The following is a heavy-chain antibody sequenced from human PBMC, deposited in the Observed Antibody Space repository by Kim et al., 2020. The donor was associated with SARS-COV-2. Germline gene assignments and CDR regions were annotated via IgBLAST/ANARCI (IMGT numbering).Heavy chain of an antibody. Sequence: GGSLRLSCAASGFTFSGHWMHWVCQAPGKGLVWVARIIPEGTGSDYADSVRGRFTISRDNAKNTMYLQMNSLRAEDTAVYDCARYMGVSGEDYLGQGTL. CDR3: ARYMGVSGEDY. D-gene: IGHD7-27*01. J-gene: IGHJ4*02. CDR1: GFTFSGHW. V-gene: IGHV3-74*01. CDR2: IIPEGTGS.